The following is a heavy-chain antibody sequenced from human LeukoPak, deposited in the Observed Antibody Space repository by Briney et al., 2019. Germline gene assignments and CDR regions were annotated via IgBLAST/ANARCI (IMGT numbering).Heavy chain of an antibody. J-gene: IGHJ4*02. CDR2: IIPILGIA. CDR3: ARERGGVYDSSGYSSFDY. Sequence: ASVKLSCKASGGTFSSYAISWVRQAPRQGLEWMGRIIPILGIANYAQKFQGRVTITADKSTSTAYMELSSLRSEDTAVYYCARERGGVYDSSGYSSFDYWGQGTLVTVSS. D-gene: IGHD3-22*01. V-gene: IGHV1-69*04. CDR1: GGTFSSYA.